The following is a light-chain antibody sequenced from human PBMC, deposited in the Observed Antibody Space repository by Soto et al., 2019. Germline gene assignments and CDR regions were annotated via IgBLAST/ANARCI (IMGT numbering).Light chain of an antibody. V-gene: IGKV1-5*03. Sequence: DIQMTQSPSTLSASVGDRVTITCRASQSISSWLAWYQQKPGKAPKLLIYKASSLESGVPSRISGSGSGTEFTLTISSLPPDDFATYYCQQYNSYSGTFGQGTKVEIK. CDR2: KAS. J-gene: IGKJ1*01. CDR1: QSISSW. CDR3: QQYNSYSGT.